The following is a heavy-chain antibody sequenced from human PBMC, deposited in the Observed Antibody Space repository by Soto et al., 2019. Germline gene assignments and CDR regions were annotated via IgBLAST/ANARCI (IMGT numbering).Heavy chain of an antibody. CDR3: ARDPPYREVVPCFDY. CDR1: GYTFTSYG. V-gene: IGHV1-18*01. J-gene: IGHJ4*02. CDR2: ISAYNGNT. D-gene: IGHD2-15*01. Sequence: ASVKVSCKASGYTFTSYGISWVRQAPGQGLEWMGWISAYNGNTNYAQKLQGRVTMTTDTSTSTAYMELRSLRSDDTAVYYCARDPPYREVVPCFDYWGQGTLVTVSS.